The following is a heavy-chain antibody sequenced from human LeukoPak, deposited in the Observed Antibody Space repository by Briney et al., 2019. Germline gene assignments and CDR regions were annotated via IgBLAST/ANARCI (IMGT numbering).Heavy chain of an antibody. Sequence: GRSLRLSCAASGFTFSSYGMHWVRQAPGKGLEWVAVIWYDGSNKYYADSVKGRFTISRDNSKNTLYLQMNSLRAEDTAVYYCARGYSSSWYLNYFDYWGQGTLVTVSS. J-gene: IGHJ4*02. CDR2: IWYDGSNK. CDR3: ARGYSSSWYLNYFDY. CDR1: GFTFSSYG. D-gene: IGHD6-13*01. V-gene: IGHV3-33*01.